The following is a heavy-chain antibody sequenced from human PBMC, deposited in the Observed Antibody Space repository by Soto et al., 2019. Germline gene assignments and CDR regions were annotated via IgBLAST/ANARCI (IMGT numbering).Heavy chain of an antibody. V-gene: IGHV1-8*01. J-gene: IGHJ6*03. CDR1: GYTFTSYD. D-gene: IGHD2-2*02. CDR3: ARRVYTLYDYYYYYMDV. Sequence: GASVKVSCKASGYTFTSYDINWVRQATGQGLEWMGWMNPNSGNTGYAQKFQGRVTMTRNTSISTAYMELSSLRSEDTAVYYCARRVYTLYDYYYYYMDVWGKGTTVTVS. CDR2: MNPNSGNT.